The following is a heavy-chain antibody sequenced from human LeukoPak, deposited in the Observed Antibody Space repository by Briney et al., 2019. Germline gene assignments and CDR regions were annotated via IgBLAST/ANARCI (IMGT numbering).Heavy chain of an antibody. CDR1: GFTFSSYA. J-gene: IGHJ4*02. Sequence: PGGSLRLSCAASGFTFSSYAMHWDRQAPGKGLEWVAVISYDGSNKYYADSVKGRFTISRDNSKNTLYLQMNSLRAEDTAVYYCARDPGKRRIVYYFDYWGQGTLVTVSS. V-gene: IGHV3-30*04. CDR2: ISYDGSNK. D-gene: IGHD5/OR15-5a*01. CDR3: ARDPGKRRIVYYFDY.